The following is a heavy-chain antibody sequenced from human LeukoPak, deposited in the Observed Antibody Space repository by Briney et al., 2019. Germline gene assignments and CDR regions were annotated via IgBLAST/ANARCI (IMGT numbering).Heavy chain of an antibody. V-gene: IGHV4-4*07. CDR3: ARDLGSLDCGDYVVWFDP. CDR1: GGSISSYY. J-gene: IGHJ5*02. CDR2: IYTSGST. D-gene: IGHD4-17*01. Sequence: SETLSLTCTVSGGSISSYYWSWIRQPAGKGLEWIGRIYTSGSTNYNPSLKSRVTMSVDTSKNQFSLKLSSVTAADTAVYYCARDLGSLDCGDYVVWFDPWGQGTLVTVSS.